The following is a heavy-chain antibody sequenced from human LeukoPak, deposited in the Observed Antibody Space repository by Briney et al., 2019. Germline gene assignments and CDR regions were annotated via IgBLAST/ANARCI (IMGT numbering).Heavy chain of an antibody. V-gene: IGHV4-59*08. CDR1: GGSISNYY. J-gene: IGHJ4*02. D-gene: IGHD3-22*01. CDR2: IYYSGST. CDR3: ARLGDISGYYPYYFDY. Sequence: SEALSLTCTVSGGSISNYYWSWIRQPPGKGLDRIGCIYYSGSTSYNPSLKSRVTISIDTSKNQFSLNLRSVTAADTAVYYCARLGDISGYYPYYFDYWGQGTLVTVSS.